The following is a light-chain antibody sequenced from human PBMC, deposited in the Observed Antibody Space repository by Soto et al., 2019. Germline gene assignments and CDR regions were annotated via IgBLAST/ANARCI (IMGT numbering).Light chain of an antibody. CDR1: SSNIGSNT. V-gene: IGLV1-44*01. CDR2: SNN. Sequence: QSVLTQPPSASGTPGQRVTISCSGSSSNIGSNTVNWYQQLPGTAPKLRIYSNNQRPSGVPDRFSGSKSGTSASLAISGLQSEDEADDYCAAWDDSLNGRTVFGGGTKLTVL. CDR3: AAWDDSLNGRTV. J-gene: IGLJ2*01.